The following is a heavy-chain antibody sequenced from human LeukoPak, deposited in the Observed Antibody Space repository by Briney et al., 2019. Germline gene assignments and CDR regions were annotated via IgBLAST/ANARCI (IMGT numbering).Heavy chain of an antibody. CDR2: VIPIFGTA. V-gene: IGHV1-69*01. Sequence: SVKVSCKASGGTFSSYAISWVRQAPGQGLEWMGGVIPIFGTANYAQKFQGRVTITADESTSTAYMELSSLRSEDTAVYYCARDGVVDTAMVLSYWGQGTLVTVSS. CDR1: GGTFSSYA. CDR3: ARDGVVDTAMVLSY. D-gene: IGHD5-18*01. J-gene: IGHJ4*02.